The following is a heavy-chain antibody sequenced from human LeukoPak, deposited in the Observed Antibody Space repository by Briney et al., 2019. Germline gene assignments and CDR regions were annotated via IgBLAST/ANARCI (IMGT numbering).Heavy chain of an antibody. V-gene: IGHV1-18*01. CDR2: ISAYNGDT. J-gene: IGHJ6*03. CDR3: ARDRAGPYYMDV. CDR1: GYTFTSYG. Sequence: ASVKVSCKTSGYTFTSYGISWVRQAPGQVIEWMGWISAYNGDTNHEQKLQGRVTMTTDTSTSTAYMELRSLRSDDTAVYYCARDRAGPYYMDVWGKGTTVTVSS.